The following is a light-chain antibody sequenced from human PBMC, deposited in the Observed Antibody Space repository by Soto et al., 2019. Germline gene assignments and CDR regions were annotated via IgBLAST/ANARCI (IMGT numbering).Light chain of an antibody. CDR1: SSDVGKYNL. CDR3: CSFTDSGTWV. CDR2: EDI. Sequence: QSVLTQPASVSGSPGQSITISCTGTSSDVGKYNLVSWYQQHPGKTPKLMIYEDIKRPSGVSNRFSGSKSGNTASLTISALQPEDEANYYCCSFTDSGTWVFGGGTQLTVL. J-gene: IGLJ3*02. V-gene: IGLV2-23*01.